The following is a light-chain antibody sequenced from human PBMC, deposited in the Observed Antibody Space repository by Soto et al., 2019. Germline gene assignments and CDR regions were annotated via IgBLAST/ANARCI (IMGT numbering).Light chain of an antibody. Sequence: EIVLTQSPGTLSLSPGERATLSCRASQSVSNNYLAWYQQKPGQAPRLLIYGASNRATGIPDRFSVSGSGTDFNLTISRLEPEDFAVYYCQQYGNSGTFRQGTKVDIK. J-gene: IGKJ1*01. CDR3: QQYGNSGT. CDR2: GAS. V-gene: IGKV3-20*01. CDR1: QSVSNNY.